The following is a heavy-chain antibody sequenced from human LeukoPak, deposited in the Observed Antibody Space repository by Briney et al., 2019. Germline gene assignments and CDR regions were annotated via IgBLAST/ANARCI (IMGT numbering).Heavy chain of an antibody. V-gene: IGHV3-66*01. CDR1: GFTVSSNY. CDR2: IYSGGST. D-gene: IGHD3-22*01. Sequence: GGSLRLSCAASGFTVSSNYMSWVRQAPGKGLEWVSVIYSGGSTYNADSVKGRFTISRDNSKNTLYLQMNSLRAEDTAVYYCAKDPTHYRVWDYYETIGLSYWGQGTLVTVSS. CDR3: AKDPTHYRVWDYYETIGLSY. J-gene: IGHJ4*02.